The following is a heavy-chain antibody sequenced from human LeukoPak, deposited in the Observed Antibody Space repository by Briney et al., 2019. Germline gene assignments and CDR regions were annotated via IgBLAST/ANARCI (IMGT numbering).Heavy chain of an antibody. CDR2: VSGGGVNT. J-gene: IGHJ4*02. Sequence: GGSLRLSCAASGFILSTYGMSWVRQAPGKGLEWVSIVSGGGVNTYYVDSVKGRFTISRDNSKNTLYLQMNSLRVEDTAVYYCAKGHTDYGTGFDLWGQGTLVRVSS. V-gene: IGHV3-23*01. D-gene: IGHD4-17*01. CDR1: GFILSTYG. CDR3: AKGHTDYGTGFDL.